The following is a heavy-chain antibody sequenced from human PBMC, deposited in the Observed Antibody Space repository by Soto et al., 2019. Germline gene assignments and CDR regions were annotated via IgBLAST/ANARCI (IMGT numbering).Heavy chain of an antibody. D-gene: IGHD6-13*01. CDR1: GYTFTKYA. CDR2: INAGNGNT. Sequence: ASVKVSCKASGYTFTKYAMHWVRQAPGQRLEWMGWINAGNGNTEYSQKFQGRVTITRDTSASTAYMELSSLRCEDTGVYYCARGWGGTAAAGTRFDFWGQGSLVTVSS. J-gene: IGHJ4*02. V-gene: IGHV1-3*01. CDR3: ARGWGGTAAAGTRFDF.